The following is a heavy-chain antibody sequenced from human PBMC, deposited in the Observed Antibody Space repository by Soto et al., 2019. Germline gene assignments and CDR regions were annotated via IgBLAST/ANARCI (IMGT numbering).Heavy chain of an antibody. CDR2: ISPYTGNT. V-gene: IGHV1-18*01. CDR1: GYIFVNYG. Sequence: QVQLVQSGDEVKKPGASVKVSCKASGYIFVNYGIAWVRQAPGQGLEWMGRISPYTGNTHSATKIQGRLTMTTDTSTSTAYMDLGSLTSDDTAVYYCVMVDNYVTPTPQDVWGQGTTFTVSS. D-gene: IGHD3-16*01. J-gene: IGHJ6*02. CDR3: VMVDNYVTPTPQDV.